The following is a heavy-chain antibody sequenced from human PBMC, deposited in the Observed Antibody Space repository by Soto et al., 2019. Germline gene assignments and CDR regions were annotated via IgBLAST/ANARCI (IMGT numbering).Heavy chain of an antibody. CDR3: ARRYGYAFDI. CDR2: TYHSGNP. V-gene: IGHV4-30-2*02. D-gene: IGHD4-17*01. Sequence: SETPANTSDVPGDRISPGVYTWAWIRQPPGEALEWIGHTYHSGNPYYNPSLKSRVIISVDTSKNQFSLKLSSVTAADTAVYYCARRYGYAFDIWVQGTMVT. CDR1: GDRISPGVYT. J-gene: IGHJ3*02.